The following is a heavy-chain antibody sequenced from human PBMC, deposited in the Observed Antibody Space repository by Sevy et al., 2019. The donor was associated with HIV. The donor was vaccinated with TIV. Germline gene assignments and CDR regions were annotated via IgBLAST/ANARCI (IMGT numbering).Heavy chain of an antibody. CDR2: IYNSGST. CDR3: ARSVGTWSQHSFDY. Sequence: SETLSLTCTVSGGSISTYYWSWIRQPPGKGLEWIGYIYNSGSTNYNPSLKSRVTMSEDTSKNQVSLNLKSVTAADTAVYYCARSVGTWSQHSFDYWGQGTLVTVSS. CDR1: GGSISTYY. J-gene: IGHJ4*02. V-gene: IGHV4-59*01. D-gene: IGHD1-7*01.